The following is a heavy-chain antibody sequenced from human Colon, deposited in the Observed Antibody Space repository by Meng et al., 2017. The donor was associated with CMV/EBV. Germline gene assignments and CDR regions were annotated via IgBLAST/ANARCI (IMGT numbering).Heavy chain of an antibody. Sequence: GESLKISCAASGLTFSSHWMTWVRQAPGKGLEWVANIKQDGSETDYVDSVKGRFTISRDNAKNSLYLQMNSLRAEDTAVYYCARDANCSSTSCYLSAYYYGMDVWGQGTTVTVSS. CDR1: GLTFSSHW. CDR2: IKQDGSET. D-gene: IGHD2-2*01. J-gene: IGHJ6*02. CDR3: ARDANCSSTSCYLSAYYYGMDV. V-gene: IGHV3-7*01.